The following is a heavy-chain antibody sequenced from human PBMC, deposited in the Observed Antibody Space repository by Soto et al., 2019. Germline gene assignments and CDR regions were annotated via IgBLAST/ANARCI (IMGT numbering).Heavy chain of an antibody. Sequence: EVQLVESGGGLVKPGGSLRLSCAASGFTFSSYSMNWVRQAPGKGLEWVSSISSSSSYIYYADSVKGRFTISRDNAKNSLYLQMNSLRAEDTAVYYCAREGATMVRGATEIYGMDVWGQGTTVTVSS. J-gene: IGHJ6*02. CDR3: AREGATMVRGATEIYGMDV. CDR1: GFTFSSYS. CDR2: ISSSSSYI. V-gene: IGHV3-21*01. D-gene: IGHD3-10*01.